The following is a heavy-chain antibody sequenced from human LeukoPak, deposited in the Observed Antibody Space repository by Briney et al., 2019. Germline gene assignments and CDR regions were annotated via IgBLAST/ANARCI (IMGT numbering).Heavy chain of an antibody. D-gene: IGHD6-13*01. CDR1: GGTFSSYA. V-gene: IGHV1-69*04. J-gene: IGHJ4*02. CDR3: ARVGSSSWFDY. CDR2: IIPILGIA. Sequence: SVKVSCKASGGTFSSYAISWVRQAPGQGLEWMGRIIPILGIANYPQKFQGRVTITADKSTSTAYMELSSLRSEDTAVYYCARVGSSSWFDYWGQGTLVTVSS.